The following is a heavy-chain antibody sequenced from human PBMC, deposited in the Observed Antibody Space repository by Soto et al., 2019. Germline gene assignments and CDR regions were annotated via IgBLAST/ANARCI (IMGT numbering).Heavy chain of an antibody. CDR3: ARDNMILTDHDFFYGSDL. D-gene: IGHD3-22*01. V-gene: IGHV3-7*03. J-gene: IGHJ6*02. CDR2: IPQDGVDG. CDR1: GFTFSMYS. Sequence: GGSLRLSCEVSGFTFSMYSMSWVRQSPGKGLEWVAKIPQDGVDGHYADSVKGRFIISRDNGKNSLHLQLNNLRAEDTAVYYCARDNMILTDHDFFYGSDLWGRGATVTVSS.